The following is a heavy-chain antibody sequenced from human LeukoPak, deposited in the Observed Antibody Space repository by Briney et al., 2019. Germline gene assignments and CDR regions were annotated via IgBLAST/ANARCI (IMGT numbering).Heavy chain of an antibody. CDR1: GFTFSSYG. CDR3: ARGDTYYYDSSGYYYVH. D-gene: IGHD3-22*01. Sequence: GGSLRLSCAASGFTFSSYGMHWVRQAPGKGLEWVAVIWYDGSNKYYADSVKGRFTISRANSKNTLYLQMNSLRAEDTAVYYCARGDTYYYDSSGYYYVHWGQGTLVTVSS. V-gene: IGHV3-33*01. J-gene: IGHJ4*02. CDR2: IWYDGSNK.